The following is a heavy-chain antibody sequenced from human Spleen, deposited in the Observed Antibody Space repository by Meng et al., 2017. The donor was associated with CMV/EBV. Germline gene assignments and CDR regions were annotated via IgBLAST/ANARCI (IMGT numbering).Heavy chain of an antibody. J-gene: IGHJ4*02. CDR2: IRYDEKTK. D-gene: IGHD3-22*01. V-gene: IGHV3-30*02. CDR3: AKDRRIMYYYDTYYFDS. Sequence: GESLKISCAASGFNFRIYGMHWVRQLPGKGLEWVAFIRYDEKTKYYADSVKGRFTISRDNSKNTLYLQMNGLRDEDTAVYYCAKDRRIMYYYDTYYFDSWGQGTLVTVSS. CDR1: GFNFRIYG.